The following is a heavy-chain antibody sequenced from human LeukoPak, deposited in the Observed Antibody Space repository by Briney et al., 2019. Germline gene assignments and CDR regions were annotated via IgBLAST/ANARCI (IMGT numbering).Heavy chain of an antibody. CDR2: IIPIFGTA. CDR3: AKDIQSSSCGFDY. CDR1: GGTFSSYA. V-gene: IGHV1-69*13. D-gene: IGHD2-2*01. J-gene: IGHJ4*02. Sequence: SVKVSCKASGGTFSSYAISWVRQAPGQGLEWMGGIIPIFGTANYAQKFQGRVTITADESTSTAYMEPSSLRAEDTALYYCAKDIQSSSCGFDYWGRGILVTVSS.